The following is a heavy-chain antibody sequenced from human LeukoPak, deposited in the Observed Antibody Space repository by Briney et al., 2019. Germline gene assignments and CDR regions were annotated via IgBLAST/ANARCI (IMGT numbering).Heavy chain of an antibody. Sequence: GASLRLSCAASGFHFSSYAMSWVRQAPGKGLEWVAVISGSLGNTYYADAVKGRFTISRDNSRDTLHMQMNSLRVEDTAVFYCAKGIVGPTNSWFDYWGQGILVTVSS. V-gene: IGHV3-23*01. CDR1: GFHFSSYA. CDR2: ISGSLGNT. D-gene: IGHD1-26*01. CDR3: AKGIVGPTNSWFDY. J-gene: IGHJ5*01.